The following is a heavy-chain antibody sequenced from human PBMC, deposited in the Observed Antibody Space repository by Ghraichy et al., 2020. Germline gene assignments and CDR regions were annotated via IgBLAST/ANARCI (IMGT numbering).Heavy chain of an antibody. V-gene: IGHV3-48*02. CDR2: ISHSGDTI. D-gene: IGHD2-2*01. Sequence: ETLSLTCEASEFTFSSYSMNWVRQAPGKGLEWVSYISHSGDTIYYAESVKGRFTISRDNAKNSLYLQMNGLRDEDTAVYYCVRDRFCISTSCLTYYHYGMDVWGQGTTVTVSS. CDR1: EFTFSSYS. CDR3: VRDRFCISTSCLTYYHYGMDV. J-gene: IGHJ6*02.